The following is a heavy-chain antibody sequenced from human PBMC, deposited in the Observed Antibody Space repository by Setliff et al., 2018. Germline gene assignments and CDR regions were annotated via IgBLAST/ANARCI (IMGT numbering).Heavy chain of an antibody. J-gene: IGHJ4*02. V-gene: IGHV3-21*05. CDR1: GFNFKTSS. CDR3: ATSSYYDNAGYRFFDN. CDR2: VSPRSTFI. D-gene: IGHD3-9*01. Sequence: GGSLRLSCVGFGFNFKTSSLNWVRQAPGKGLEWLSYVSPRSTFIHVADSVRGRFTVSRDDDRGSVLLQMNSLRAEDTGIYYCATSSYYDNAGYRFFDNWGQGTQVTVSS.